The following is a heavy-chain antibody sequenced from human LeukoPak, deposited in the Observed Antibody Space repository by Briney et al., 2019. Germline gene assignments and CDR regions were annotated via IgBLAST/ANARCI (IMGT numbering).Heavy chain of an antibody. J-gene: IGHJ3*02. CDR2: IYSGGST. CDR1: GFTLSSYS. Sequence: PGGSLRLSCAASGFTLSSYSMNWVRQAPGKGLEWVSVIYSGGSTYYADSVKGRFTISRDNSKNTLYLQMNSLRAEDTAVYYCARYGLGAHAFDIWGQGTMVTVSS. D-gene: IGHD3/OR15-3a*01. V-gene: IGHV3-66*01. CDR3: ARYGLGAHAFDI.